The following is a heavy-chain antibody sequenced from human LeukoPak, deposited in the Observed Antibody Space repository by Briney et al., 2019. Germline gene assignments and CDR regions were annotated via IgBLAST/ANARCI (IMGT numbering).Heavy chain of an antibody. J-gene: IGHJ4*02. V-gene: IGHV3-53*01. CDR1: GFTVSSNY. D-gene: IGHD1-26*01. Sequence: GGSLRLSCAASGFTVSSNYMSWVRQAPGKGLEWVSVIYSGGSTYYADSVKGRFTISRDNSKNTLYLQMNSLRAEDTAVYYCARVGRYSGSYRFDYWGQGTLVTVSS. CDR2: IYSGGST. CDR3: ARVGRYSGSYRFDY.